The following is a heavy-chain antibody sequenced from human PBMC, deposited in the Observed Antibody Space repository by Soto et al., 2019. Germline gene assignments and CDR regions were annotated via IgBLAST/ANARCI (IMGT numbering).Heavy chain of an antibody. Sequence: SETLSLTCTVSGGSITSGHYYWSWIRQSPEKGLEWIGYIYYTGGTYYNPSLTSRVSISRDTSKNQFSLTLSSVTLTDTAVYYCARAIFDNERTGWFDPWGQGTLVTVSS. J-gene: IGHJ5*02. CDR3: ARAIFDNERTGWFDP. CDR1: GGSITSGHYY. D-gene: IGHD3-3*01. V-gene: IGHV4-30-4*01. CDR2: IYYTGGT.